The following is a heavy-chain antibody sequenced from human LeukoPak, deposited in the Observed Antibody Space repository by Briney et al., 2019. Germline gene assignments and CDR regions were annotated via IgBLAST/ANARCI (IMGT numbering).Heavy chain of an antibody. D-gene: IGHD3-9*01. CDR3: AKGDYDILTGYYPVDY. V-gene: IGHV3-23*01. CDR2: ISGSGGST. CDR1: GFTFSSYA. Sequence: GGSLRLSCAASGFTFSSYAMSWVRQAPGKGLEWVSAISGSGGSTYYADSVKGRFTISRDNSKSTLYLQMNSLRAEDTAVYYCAKGDYDILTGYYPVDYWGQGTLVTVSS. J-gene: IGHJ4*02.